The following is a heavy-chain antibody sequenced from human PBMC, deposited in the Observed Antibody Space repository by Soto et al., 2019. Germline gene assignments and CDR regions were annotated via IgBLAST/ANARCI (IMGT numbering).Heavy chain of an antibody. Sequence: QVQLQESGPGLVKPSQTLSLTSTVSGGSISSDYYCWSWILQSPEKGLEWIGHIYNSVNTYSNPSLSSRVTISVDTSKNHSSLKLTSVTAADTAVYYCARGPSGDKVDNWGQGTLVTVSS. J-gene: IGHJ4*02. CDR3: ARGPSGDKVDN. D-gene: IGHD7-27*01. CDR2: IYNSVNT. V-gene: IGHV4-30-4*01. CDR1: GGSISSDYYC.